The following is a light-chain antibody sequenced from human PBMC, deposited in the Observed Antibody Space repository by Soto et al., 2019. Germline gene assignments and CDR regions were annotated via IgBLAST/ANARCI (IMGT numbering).Light chain of an antibody. CDR1: QSVSSSS. CDR2: GAS. CDR3: QQFDGSLWT. V-gene: IGKV3-20*01. J-gene: IGKJ1*01. Sequence: PGERATLSCMSSQSVSSSSLAWYQQKRGRAPRLLIHGASSRATGIPDRFSGSGSGTDFTLTISRLEPEDFAVYYCQQFDGSLWTFGPGTKVDI.